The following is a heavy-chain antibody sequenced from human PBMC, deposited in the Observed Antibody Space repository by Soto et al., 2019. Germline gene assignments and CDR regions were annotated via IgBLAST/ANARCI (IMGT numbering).Heavy chain of an antibody. CDR2: INPNTGGA. CDR1: GYTFTGYY. V-gene: IGHV1-2*04. CDR3: ARDYEDGSASYGLEI. Sequence: QEHLVQSGAEVKSPWASVKVSCKAAGYTFTGYYMHWVRQAPGQGLEGRGGINPNTGGANIAQTFQGWVTLTRDTSITTTYMEVNRLTSNDTAVYYCARDYEDGSASYGLEIWGQGTMVTVAS. D-gene: IGHD3-16*01. J-gene: IGHJ3*01.